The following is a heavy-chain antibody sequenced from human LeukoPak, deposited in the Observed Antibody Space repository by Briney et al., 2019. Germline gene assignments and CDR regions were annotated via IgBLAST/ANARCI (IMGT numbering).Heavy chain of an antibody. J-gene: IGHJ4*02. CDR3: ASRYGSGSYGFDF. CDR1: GGSISGHY. CDR2: YYYGGST. Sequence: SETLSLTCTVSGGSISGHYWTWIRQPPGKGLEWIGYYYYGGSTNYNPSLKSRVTISVDTSKNQFSLKLSSVTAADTAVYYCASRYGSGSYGFDFWGQGTLVTVSS. D-gene: IGHD3-10*01. V-gene: IGHV4-59*11.